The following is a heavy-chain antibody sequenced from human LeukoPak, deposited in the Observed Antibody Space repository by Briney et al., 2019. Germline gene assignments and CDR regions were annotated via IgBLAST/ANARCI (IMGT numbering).Heavy chain of an antibody. CDR3: AHGSMYQLDY. CDR1: GFSFSSHG. D-gene: IGHD2-2*01. CDR2: IIGGAGST. V-gene: IGHV3-23*01. Sequence: GGSLRLSCAASGFSFSSHGMSWVRQAPGKGLEWVSGIIGGAGSTYYADSVKGRFTISRDNSKNTLYPQMNSLRAEDTAVYYCAHGSMYQLDYWGQGTLVTVSS. J-gene: IGHJ4*02.